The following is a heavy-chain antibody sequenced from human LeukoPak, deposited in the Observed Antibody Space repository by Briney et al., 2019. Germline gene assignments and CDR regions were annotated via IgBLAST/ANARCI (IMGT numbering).Heavy chain of an antibody. V-gene: IGHV1-3*01. CDR2: INCGNGRT. J-gene: IGHJ4*02. Sequence: RASVKVSCKTSGYTFTTYAIHWVSQAPGQGLEWMGWINCGNGRTKYSQKLHDRVTITRDPSASTAYMELSSLRSEDTAVYYCTRDNGYQLIWWWGQGTLVTVSS. CDR3: TRDNGYQLIWW. D-gene: IGHD2-2*01. CDR1: GYTFTTYA.